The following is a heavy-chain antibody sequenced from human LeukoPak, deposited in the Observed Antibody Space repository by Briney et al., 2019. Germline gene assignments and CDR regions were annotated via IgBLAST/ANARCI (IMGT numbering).Heavy chain of an antibody. Sequence: GGSLRLSCAGSGFTFSSYGMHWVRQAPGKGLEWVAVISYDGSNKYYADSVKGRFTISRDNSKNTLYLQMNSLRAEDTAVYYCAKDNVVGYSSSWYQNYYYGMDVWGQGTTVTVSS. CDR3: AKDNVVGYSSSWYQNYYYGMDV. D-gene: IGHD6-13*01. CDR2: ISYDGSNK. V-gene: IGHV3-30*18. J-gene: IGHJ6*02. CDR1: GFTFSSYG.